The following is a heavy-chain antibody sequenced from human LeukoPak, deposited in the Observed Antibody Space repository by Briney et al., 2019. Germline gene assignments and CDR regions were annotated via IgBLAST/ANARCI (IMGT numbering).Heavy chain of an antibody. CDR3: ARGGYSNANKFYYYGMDV. CDR2: ISNSGSTI. V-gene: IGHV3-48*03. CDR1: GFIFSSYE. D-gene: IGHD4-11*01. J-gene: IGHJ6*02. Sequence: PGGSLRLSCAASGFIFSSYEMNWVRQAPGKGLEWVSYISNSGSTIYYADSVKGRFTISRDNAKNSLYLQMNSLRAEDTAVYYCARGGYSNANKFYYYGMDVWGRGTTVTV.